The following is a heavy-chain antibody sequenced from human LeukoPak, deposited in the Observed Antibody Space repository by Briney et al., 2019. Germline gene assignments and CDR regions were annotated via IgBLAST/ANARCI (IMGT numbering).Heavy chain of an antibody. D-gene: IGHD3-22*01. V-gene: IGHV4-31*03. J-gene: IGHJ4*02. CDR2: IYYSGST. CDR3: ALYYYDSSGYYFDY. CDR1: GGSISSGGYY. Sequence: PSEILSLTCTVSGGSISSGGYYWSWIRQHPGKGLEWIGYIYYSGSTYYNPSLKSRVTISVDTSKNQFSLKLSSVTAADTAVYYCALYYYDSSGYYFDYWGQGTLVTVSS.